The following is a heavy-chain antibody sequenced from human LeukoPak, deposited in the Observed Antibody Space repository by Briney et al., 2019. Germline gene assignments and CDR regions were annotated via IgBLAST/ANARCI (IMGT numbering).Heavy chain of an antibody. Sequence: GGSLRLSCAASGFTFSQYWMHWVRQVPGKGPVCVLGINSDGRSTYYAGFVKGRFTISRDNAKNTLYLQMNSLGAEDTAIYYCARGTNSWNDEGWFDPWGQGTLVTVSS. CDR3: ARGTNSWNDEGWFDP. V-gene: IGHV3-74*01. CDR1: GFTFSQYW. J-gene: IGHJ5*02. D-gene: IGHD1-1*01. CDR2: INSDGRST.